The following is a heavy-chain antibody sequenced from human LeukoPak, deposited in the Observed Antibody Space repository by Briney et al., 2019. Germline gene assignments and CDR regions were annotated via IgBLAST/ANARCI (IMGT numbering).Heavy chain of an antibody. CDR1: GGSFSGSH. D-gene: IGHD4-23*01. V-gene: IGHV4-34*01. CDR2: INDRGRT. Sequence: SETLSLTCAVHGGSFSGSHWNWIRQSPEKGLEWIGEINDRGRTNYNPSLKSRVPLSVDTSKKQFSLKLSSVTAADTAVYFCARDPTTVVTLPYYFDFWGQGTQVTVSS. CDR3: ARDPTTVVTLPYYFDF. J-gene: IGHJ4*02.